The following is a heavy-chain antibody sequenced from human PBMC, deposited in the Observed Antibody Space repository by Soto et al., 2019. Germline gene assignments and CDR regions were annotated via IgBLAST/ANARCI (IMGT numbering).Heavy chain of an antibody. V-gene: IGHV2-5*02. CDR1: GFSLSTRGVG. J-gene: IGHJ4*02. D-gene: IGHD4-17*01. CDR2: IYWDDDK. CDR3: ALKNYGDYPTDY. Sequence: QITLKESGPTLVKPTQTLTLTCTFSGFSLSTRGVGVGWIRQPPGKALEWLAVIYWDDDKRYSPSLQNRHTITKDTSKNQVVLTMTNMDPVDTATYYCALKNYGDYPTDYWGQGTLVTVSS.